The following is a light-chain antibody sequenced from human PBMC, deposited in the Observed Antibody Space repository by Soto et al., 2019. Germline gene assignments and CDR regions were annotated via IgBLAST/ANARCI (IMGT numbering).Light chain of an antibody. CDR2: EVS. V-gene: IGLV2-14*01. CDR1: SSDVGGYNY. CDR3: SSHTSYSTRV. J-gene: IGLJ1*01. Sequence: QSALTQPASVSGSPGQSIAISCTGTSSDVGGYNYVSWYQQHPGKAPKLMIHEVSNRPPGISDRSSGSKSGNTASLTISGLQADDEADYYCSSHTSYSTRVFGTGTKVTVL.